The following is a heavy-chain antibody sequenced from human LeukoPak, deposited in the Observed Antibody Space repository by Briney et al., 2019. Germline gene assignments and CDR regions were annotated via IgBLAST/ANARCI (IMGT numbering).Heavy chain of an antibody. CDR1: GFTFSSYA. CDR2: ISYDGSNK. V-gene: IGHV3-30-3*01. J-gene: IGHJ4*02. CDR3: ARDPHYDY. Sequence: GRSLRISCAASGFTFSSYAMHWVRQAPGKGLEWVAVISYDGSNKYYADSVKGRFTISRDNSKNTLYLQMNSLRAEDTAVYYCARDPHYDYWGQGTLVTVSS.